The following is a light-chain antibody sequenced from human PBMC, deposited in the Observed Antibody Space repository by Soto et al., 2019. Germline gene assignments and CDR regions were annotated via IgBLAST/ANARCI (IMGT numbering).Light chain of an antibody. CDR3: SSYTSSTTPEV. CDR1: SSDVGAYNY. Sequence: QSVLAQPASVSGSPGQSFTITCTGTSSDVGAYNYVSWYQPHPGKVPKVLIYAVSNRPSGLSNRSSGSKSGNTASLTISGLQAEDEADYYCSSYTSSTTPEVFGTGPKVTVL. CDR2: AVS. J-gene: IGLJ1*01. V-gene: IGLV2-14*01.